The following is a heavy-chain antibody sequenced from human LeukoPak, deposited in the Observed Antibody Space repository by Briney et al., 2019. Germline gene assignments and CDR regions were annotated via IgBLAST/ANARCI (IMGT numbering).Heavy chain of an antibody. CDR2: IYYSGST. V-gene: IGHV4-31*03. J-gene: IGHJ5*02. CDR3: ARESMVRGYDWFDP. D-gene: IGHD3-10*01. CDR1: GGSISSGGYY. Sequence: SETLSLTCTVSGGSISSGGYYWSWIRQHPGKGLEWIGYIYYSGSTYYNPSLKSRVTISVDTSKNQFSLKLSSVTAADTAVYYCARESMVRGYDWFDPWGQGTLVTVSS.